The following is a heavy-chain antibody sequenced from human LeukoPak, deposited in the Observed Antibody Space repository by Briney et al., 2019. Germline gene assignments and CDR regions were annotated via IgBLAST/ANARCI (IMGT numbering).Heavy chain of an antibody. D-gene: IGHD6-13*01. Sequence: GGSLRLSCAASGFIFSNYHMNWVRQAPEKGLEWVSYISSGSGTISYADSVKGRFTISRDNSKNTLYLQMNSLRAEDTAVYYCAKEDRRIAAAGTNYWGQGTLVTVSS. V-gene: IGHV3-48*01. CDR2: ISSGSGTI. J-gene: IGHJ4*02. CDR3: AKEDRRIAAAGTNY. CDR1: GFIFSNYH.